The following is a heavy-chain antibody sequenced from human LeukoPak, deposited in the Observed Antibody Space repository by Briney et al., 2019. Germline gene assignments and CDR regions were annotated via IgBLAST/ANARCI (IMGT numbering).Heavy chain of an antibody. D-gene: IGHD5-18*01. Sequence: TPSETLSLTCTVSGGSISSYYWSWIRQPAGKGLEWIGRIYTGGSTNYNPSLKSRVTISVDTSKNQFSLKLSSVTAADTAVYYCASARYSYGSYYYYYMDVWGKGTTVTVSS. CDR2: IYTGGST. V-gene: IGHV4-4*07. CDR1: GGSISSYY. J-gene: IGHJ6*03. CDR3: ASARYSYGSYYYYYMDV.